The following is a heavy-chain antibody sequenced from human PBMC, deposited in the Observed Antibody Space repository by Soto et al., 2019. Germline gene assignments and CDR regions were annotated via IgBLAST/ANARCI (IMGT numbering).Heavy chain of an antibody. V-gene: IGHV1-8*01. D-gene: IGHD2-2*01. CDR2: MNPNSGNT. CDR1: GYTFTSYD. J-gene: IGHJ3*02. Sequence: GASVKVSCKASGYTFTSYDINWVRQATGQGLEWMGWMNPNSGNTGYAQKFQGRVTMTRNTSINTAYMELSSLRSEDTAVYYCAIVVVPTIDAFDIWGQGTMVTVSS. CDR3: AIVVVPTIDAFDI.